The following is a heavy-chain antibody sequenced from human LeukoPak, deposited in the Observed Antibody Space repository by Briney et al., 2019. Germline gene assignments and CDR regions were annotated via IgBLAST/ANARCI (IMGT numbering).Heavy chain of an antibody. CDR2: ISGSGGST. J-gene: IGHJ4*02. CDR3: AKSSDYYDSSGYFDY. D-gene: IGHD3-22*01. CDR1: GFTFSSYA. V-gene: IGHV3-23*01. Sequence: GGSLRLSCAASGFTFSSYAMSWSRKAPGKGLDWFPAISGSGGSTYYADSVKGRFTISRDNSKNTLYLQMNSLRAEDTAVYYCAKSSDYYDSSGYFDYWGQGTLVTVSS.